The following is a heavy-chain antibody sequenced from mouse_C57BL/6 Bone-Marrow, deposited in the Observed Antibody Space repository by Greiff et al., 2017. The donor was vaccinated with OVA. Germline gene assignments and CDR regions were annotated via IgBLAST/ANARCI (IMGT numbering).Heavy chain of an antibody. Sequence: VQLQESGPELVRPGVSVKLSCKGSGYTFTDYAMHWVKQSHAKSLEWIGVISTYYGDASYNQKFQDKATMTVDKSSSTAYMELARLTSEDAADYYCARRELRYAYWGQGTLVTVSA. CDR2: ISTYYGDA. D-gene: IGHD2-1*01. V-gene: IGHV1-67*01. CDR1: GYTFTDYA. J-gene: IGHJ3*01. CDR3: ARRELRYAY.